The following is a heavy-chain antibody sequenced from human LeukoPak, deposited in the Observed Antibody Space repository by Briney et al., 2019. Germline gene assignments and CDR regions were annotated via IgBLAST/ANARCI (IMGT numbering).Heavy chain of an antibody. J-gene: IGHJ4*02. CDR3: ARDRDGTGSYDY. D-gene: IGHD3-10*01. CDR2: ISDNNGHR. Sequence: ASVKVSCKAYGYTFTGYGISWVRQAPGQGLEWMGWISDNNGHRNFAQKLQDRVTMTTDTSTNTAYMELRSLISDDTAFYYCARDRDGTGSYDYWGQGTLVAVSS. CDR1: GYTFTGYG. V-gene: IGHV1-18*01.